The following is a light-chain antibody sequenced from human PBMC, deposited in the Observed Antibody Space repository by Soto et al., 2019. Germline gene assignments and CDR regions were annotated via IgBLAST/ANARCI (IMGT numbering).Light chain of an antibody. V-gene: IGLV1-40*01. CDR3: QSYDSSLSEDVV. Sequence: QTVVTQPPSVSGAPGQRVTISCTGSSSNIGAGYDVHWYQQLPGTAPKLLIYDNNNRPSGVPDRFSASKSGTSASLAITGLQAEDEADYYCQSYDSSLSEDVVFGGGTKVTVL. J-gene: IGLJ2*01. CDR2: DNN. CDR1: SSNIGAGYD.